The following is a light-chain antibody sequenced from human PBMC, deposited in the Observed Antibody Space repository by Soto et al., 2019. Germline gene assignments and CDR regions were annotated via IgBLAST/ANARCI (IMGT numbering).Light chain of an antibody. CDR1: QGINSY. V-gene: IGKV1-9*01. CDR2: AAS. Sequence: DIQLTQSPSFLSASVGDRVTITCRASQGINSYLAWYQQKPGKAPKLLIYAASTLQSGVPSRFSGSGSATEFTLTISSLQPEDFATYFCQQLNTYPPFTFGPGTKVDIK. J-gene: IGKJ3*01. CDR3: QQLNTYPPFT.